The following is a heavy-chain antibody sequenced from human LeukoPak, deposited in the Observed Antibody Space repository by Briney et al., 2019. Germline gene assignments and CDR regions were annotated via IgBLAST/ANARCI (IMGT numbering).Heavy chain of an antibody. V-gene: IGHV1-18*04. CDR3: ARDVTRAAAGNFGY. J-gene: IGHJ4*02. CDR1: GYIFTSYG. CDR2: SNSYNGNT. D-gene: IGHD6-13*01. Sequence: GASVTVSCKATGYIFTSYGISGVGQAPGQGREWVGWSNSYNGNTNYAQKLQGRVTITTDTSTSTAYMELRSLRSDDTSVYDCARDVTRAAAGNFGYWGQGTLVTVSS.